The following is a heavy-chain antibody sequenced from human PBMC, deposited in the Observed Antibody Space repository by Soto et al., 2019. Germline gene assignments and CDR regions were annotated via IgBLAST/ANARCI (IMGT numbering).Heavy chain of an antibody. CDR2: IIPIFGTA. D-gene: IGHD6-13*01. CDR1: GGTFSSYA. J-gene: IGHJ5*02. V-gene: IGHV1-69*13. CDR3: ARVLRVRVAAAGPPRGTWFGP. Sequence: SVKVSCKASGGTFSSYAISWVRQAPGQGLEWMGGIIPIFGTANYAQKFQGRVTITADESTSTAYMELSSLRSEDTAVYYCARVLRVRVAAAGPPRGTWFGPWGQGTLVTVSS.